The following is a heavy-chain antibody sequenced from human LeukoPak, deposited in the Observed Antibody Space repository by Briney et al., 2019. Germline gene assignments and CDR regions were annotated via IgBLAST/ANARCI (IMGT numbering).Heavy chain of an antibody. CDR2: ISAYNGNT. Sequence: ASVKVSCKASGYTFTSYGISWVRQAPGQGLEWMGWISAYNGNTNYAQKLQGRVTMTTDTSTSTAYMELRSLGSDDTAVYYCAREYYYDSSGYPDYWGQGTLVTVSS. CDR3: AREYYYDSSGYPDY. CDR1: GYTFTSYG. V-gene: IGHV1-18*01. J-gene: IGHJ4*02. D-gene: IGHD3-22*01.